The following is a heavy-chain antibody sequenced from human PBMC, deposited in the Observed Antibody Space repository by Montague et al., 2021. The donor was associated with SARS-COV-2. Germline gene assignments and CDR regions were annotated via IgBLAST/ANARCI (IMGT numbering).Heavy chain of an antibody. CDR2: IYNSGST. CDR3: ARNPGEYYGMDV. Sequence: SETLSLTCTVSGGSISGYYWSWFRQSAGKGLEWIGRIYNSGSTSYNPSLKSRVTMSVDTSKNQLSLRVNSVTAADTAVYYCARNPGEYYGMDVWGQGTTVTVSS. D-gene: IGHD3-16*01. V-gene: IGHV4-4*07. CDR1: GGSISGYY. J-gene: IGHJ6*02.